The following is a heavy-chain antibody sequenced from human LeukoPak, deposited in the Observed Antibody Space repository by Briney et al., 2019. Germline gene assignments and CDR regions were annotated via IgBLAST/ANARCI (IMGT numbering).Heavy chain of an antibody. CDR1: GGTFSSYA. Sequence: ASVKVSCKASGGTFSSYAISWVRQAPGQGLEWMGGIIPIFGTANYAQKFQGRVTITADESTSTAYMELSRLRSDDTAVYYCARDTPLLWFGESNWFDPWGQGTLVTVSS. J-gene: IGHJ5*02. V-gene: IGHV1-69*01. D-gene: IGHD3-10*01. CDR3: ARDTPLLWFGESNWFDP. CDR2: IIPIFGTA.